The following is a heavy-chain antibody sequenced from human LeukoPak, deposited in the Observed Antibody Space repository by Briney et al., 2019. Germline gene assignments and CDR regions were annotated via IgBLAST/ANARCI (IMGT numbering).Heavy chain of an antibody. CDR3: GSASFDY. J-gene: IGHJ4*02. Sequence: SVKVSCKASGYTFTGYYMHWVRQAPGQGLEWMGRIIPILGIANYAQKFQGRVTITADKSTSTAYMELSSLRSEDTAVYYCGSASFDYWGQGTLVTVSS. CDR1: GYTFTGYY. V-gene: IGHV1-69*02. CDR2: IIPILGIA.